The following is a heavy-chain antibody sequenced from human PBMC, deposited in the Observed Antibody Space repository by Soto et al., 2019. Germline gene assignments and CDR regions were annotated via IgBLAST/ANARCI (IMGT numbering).Heavy chain of an antibody. D-gene: IGHD2-2*01. CDR3: ARDKIPAMWFDP. CDR2: ISAYNGNT. Sequence: ASVKVSCEACGDSFTSYGISWVRQAPGQGLEWMGWISAYNGNTNYAQKLQGRVTMTTDTSTSTAYMELRSLRSDDTAVYYCARDKIPAMWFDPWGQGTLVTVSS. J-gene: IGHJ5*02. V-gene: IGHV1-18*01. CDR1: GDSFTSYG.